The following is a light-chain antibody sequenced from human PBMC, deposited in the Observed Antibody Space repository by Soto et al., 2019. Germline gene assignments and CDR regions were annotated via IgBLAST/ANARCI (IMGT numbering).Light chain of an antibody. CDR3: QHYKMYYQWT. V-gene: IGKV1-5*01. J-gene: IGKJ1*01. CDR2: DVS. CDR1: QSITTW. Sequence: IQLPQSPSTVSAYVGDSVTITCRASQSITTWLAWYQQRPGKAPKLLIYDVSSLQSGVPSRFSGSGSGTEFTLTISRLQPDDFATYYCQHYKMYYQWTFGQGTKVDIK.